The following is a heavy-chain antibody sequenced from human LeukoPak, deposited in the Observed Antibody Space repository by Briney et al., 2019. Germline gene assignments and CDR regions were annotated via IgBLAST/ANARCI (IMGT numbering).Heavy chain of an antibody. CDR3: VRGDDRSGYWVSY. J-gene: IGHJ4*02. CDR2: ISSSSSYI. D-gene: IGHD3-22*01. V-gene: IGHV3-21*01. CDR1: GFTFRTYG. Sequence: PGGSLRLSCAAAGFTFRTYGMNWVRQAPGKGLEWVSSISSSSSYIYYADSMKGRFTISRDNAKNSLYLQMNSLRAEDTAVYYCVRGDDRSGYWVSYWGQGTVVTVSS.